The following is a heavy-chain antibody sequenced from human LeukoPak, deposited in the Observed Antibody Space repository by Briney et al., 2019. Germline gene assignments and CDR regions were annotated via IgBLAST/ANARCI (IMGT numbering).Heavy chain of an antibody. D-gene: IGHD6-13*01. CDR2: ISSSSTYT. J-gene: IGHJ4*02. CDR3: ARIAAAGYYFDY. V-gene: IGHV3-11*06. CDR1: GGSISSSSYY. Sequence: LSLTCTVSGGSISSSSYYWGWIRQAPGKGLEWVSYISSSSTYTNYADSVKGRFTISRDNAKNSLYVQMNSLSAEDAGVYYCARIAAAGYYFDYWGQGTLVTVSS.